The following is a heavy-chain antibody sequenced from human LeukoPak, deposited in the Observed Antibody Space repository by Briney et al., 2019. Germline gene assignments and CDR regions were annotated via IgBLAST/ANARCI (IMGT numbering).Heavy chain of an antibody. D-gene: IGHD6-19*01. V-gene: IGHV3-74*01. CDR2: INSDGSST. CDR1: GFTFSSYW. Sequence: GGSLRLSCAASGFTFSSYWMPWVRQAPGKELVWVSRINSDGSSTSYADSVKGRFTISRDNAKNTLYLQMNSLRAEDTAVYYCARGGSSGWYWADYYYYYMDVWGKGTTVTVSS. CDR3: ARGGSSGWYWADYYYYYMDV. J-gene: IGHJ6*03.